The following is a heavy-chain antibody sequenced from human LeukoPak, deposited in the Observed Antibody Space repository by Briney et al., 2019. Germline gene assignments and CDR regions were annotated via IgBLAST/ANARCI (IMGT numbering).Heavy chain of an antibody. J-gene: IGHJ6*03. V-gene: IGHV1-69*05. Sequence: GASVTVSCKASGGTFSSYAISWVRQAPGQGLEWMGGIIPIFGTANYAQKFQGRVTITTDESTSTAYMELSSLRSEDTAVYYCARSHCSSTSCYYYYYMDVWGKGTTVTVSS. CDR1: GGTFSSYA. D-gene: IGHD2-2*01. CDR2: IIPIFGTA. CDR3: ARSHCSSTSCYYYYYMDV.